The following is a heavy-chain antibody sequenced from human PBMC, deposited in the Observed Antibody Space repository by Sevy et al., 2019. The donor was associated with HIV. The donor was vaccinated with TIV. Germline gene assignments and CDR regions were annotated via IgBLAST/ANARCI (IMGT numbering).Heavy chain of an antibody. V-gene: IGHV3-74*01. D-gene: IGHD2-21*01. J-gene: IGHJ4*02. Sequence: GGSLRLSCVASDLRNYWMHWVRQVPGKGLVWVSRMNQDGNIINYADSVKGRFIISRDNARNTLYLQMNSLRADDTAVYYCVRDFNGDSDYWGQGTLVTVSS. CDR2: MNQDGNII. CDR1: DLRNYW. CDR3: VRDFNGDSDY.